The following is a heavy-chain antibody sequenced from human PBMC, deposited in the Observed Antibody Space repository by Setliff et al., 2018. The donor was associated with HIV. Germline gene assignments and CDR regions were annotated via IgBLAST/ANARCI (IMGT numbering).Heavy chain of an antibody. CDR2: IYYAGST. CDR1: GASVSSGGFY. Sequence: PSETLSLTCTVSGASVSSGGFYWSWIRQPPGKGLEWIGYIYYAGSTYYNPSLKSRVTISLDTSKNQFSLKLSSVTAADTAVYYCARLPRGSYLVYFDYWGQGTLVTVSS. J-gene: IGHJ4*02. V-gene: IGHV4-30-4*08. D-gene: IGHD1-26*01. CDR3: ARLPRGSYLVYFDY.